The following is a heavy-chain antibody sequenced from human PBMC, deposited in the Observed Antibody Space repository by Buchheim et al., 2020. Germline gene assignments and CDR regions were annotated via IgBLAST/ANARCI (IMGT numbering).Heavy chain of an antibody. D-gene: IGHD3-16*01. Sequence: QVQLQESGPGLVKPSQTLSLTCTVSVGSISSGGYYWSWIRQHPGTGLEWIGYFYYSWSTYSNPSLHSPVTISVDTSKNLFSLKLSSVTAADTAVYYCARARRGDRSLYDYWGQG. V-gene: IGHV4-31*01. CDR1: VGSISSGGYY. CDR3: ARARRGDRSLYDY. CDR2: FYYSWST. J-gene: IGHJ4*02.